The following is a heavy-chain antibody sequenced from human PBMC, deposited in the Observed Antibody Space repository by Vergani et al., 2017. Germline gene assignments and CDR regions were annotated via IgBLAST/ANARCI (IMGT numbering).Heavy chain of an antibody. D-gene: IGHD6-6*01. CDR2: IYYSGST. Sequence: QVQLQQWGAGLLKPSETLSLTCAVYGGSFSGYYWSWIRQPPGKRLEWIGSIYYSGSTNYNPSLKSRVNISLDTSKNQFSLKLSSVTAADTAVYFCASYISSSGPVLRWGQGTLVTVSS. CDR1: GGSFSGYY. V-gene: IGHV4-34*11. J-gene: IGHJ4*02. CDR3: ASYISSSGPVLR.